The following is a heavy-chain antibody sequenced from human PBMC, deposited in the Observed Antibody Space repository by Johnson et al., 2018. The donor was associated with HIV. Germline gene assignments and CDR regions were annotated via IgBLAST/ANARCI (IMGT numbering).Heavy chain of an antibody. CDR2: IQYDGSNE. J-gene: IGHJ3*02. CDR3: AKGYGDYEGNAFDI. Sequence: VQLVESGGGVVQPGGSLRLSCAASGFSFSNYGTHWVRQAPGKGLEWVKGLEWVAFIQYDGSNEYYADSVKGRFTISRDNSRNTLYLQMNSLRAEDTAVYYCAKGYGDYEGNAFDIWGQGTMVTVSS. V-gene: IGHV3-30*02. CDR1: GFSFSNYG. D-gene: IGHD4-17*01.